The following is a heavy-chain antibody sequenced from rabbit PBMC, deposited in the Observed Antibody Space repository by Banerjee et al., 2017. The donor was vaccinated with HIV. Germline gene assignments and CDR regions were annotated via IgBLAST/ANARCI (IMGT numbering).Heavy chain of an antibody. CDR1: GFSSSSVYW. V-gene: IGHV1S40*01. CDR3: ARGVGGSGWGPNYFNL. D-gene: IGHD4-1*01. Sequence: QSLEESGGDLVKPGASLTLTCTASGFSSSSVYWICWVRQAPGKGLEWIGCINSGNSDKPAYASWAKGCFTISTPSSTTVTLQLTTLTAADTATYFCARGVGGSGWGPNYFNLWGQGTLVTVS. CDR2: INSGNSDKP. J-gene: IGHJ4*01.